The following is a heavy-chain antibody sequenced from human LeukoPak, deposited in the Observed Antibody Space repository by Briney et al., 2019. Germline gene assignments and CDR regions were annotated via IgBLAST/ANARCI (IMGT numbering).Heavy chain of an antibody. D-gene: IGHD3-10*01. CDR3: ARDGSGSGSYGWFDP. CDR2: IYSGST. CDR1: GASITSSY. J-gene: IGHJ5*02. V-gene: IGHV4-59*01. Sequence: SETLSLTCSVSGASITSSYWSWIRQTPGKGLEWIGNIYSGSTNYNPSFESRVTVSLDTSKNQISLRLTSVTAADTALYYCARDGSGSGSYGWFDPWGQGTLVTVSS.